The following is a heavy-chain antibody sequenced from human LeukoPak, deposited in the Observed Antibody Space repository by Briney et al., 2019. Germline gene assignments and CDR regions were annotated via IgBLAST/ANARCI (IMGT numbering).Heavy chain of an antibody. CDR2: INHSGST. J-gene: IGHJ6*03. V-gene: IGHV4-34*01. D-gene: IGHD3-10*01. Sequence: HPSETLSLTCTVSGGSISSYYWSWIRQPAGKGLEWIGEINHSGSTNYNPSLKSRVTISVDTSKNQFSLKLSSVTAADTAVYYCARDVITMVRGVIINYYYYYMDVWGKGTTVTISS. CDR3: ARDVITMVRGVIINYYYYYMDV. CDR1: GGSISSYY.